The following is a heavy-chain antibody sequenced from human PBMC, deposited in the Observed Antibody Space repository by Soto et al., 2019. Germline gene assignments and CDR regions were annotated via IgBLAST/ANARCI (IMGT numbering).Heavy chain of an antibody. CDR1: GYSISSGYY. J-gene: IGHJ6*02. Sequence: SETLSLTCAVSGYSISSGYYWGWIRQPPGKGLEWIGSIYHSGSTYYNPSLKSRVTISVDTSKNQFSLKLSSVTAADTAVYYCARVEYTESEYYHGMDVWGQGTTVTVS. CDR2: IYHSGST. CDR3: ARVEYTESEYYHGMDV. D-gene: IGHD2-2*02. V-gene: IGHV4-38-2*01.